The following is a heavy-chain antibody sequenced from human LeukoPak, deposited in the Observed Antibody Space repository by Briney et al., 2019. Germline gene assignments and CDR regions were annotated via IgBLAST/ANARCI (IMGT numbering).Heavy chain of an antibody. Sequence: SETLSLTCTVSGGSISSFYWNWIRQPPGKGLEWIGYINYSGSTNYNPSLKSRVTISVDTSKNQFSLKLSSVTAADTAVYYCARSDSSGWYPYFDYWGQGTLVTVSS. CDR3: ARSDSSGWYPYFDY. V-gene: IGHV4-59*01. J-gene: IGHJ4*02. D-gene: IGHD6-19*01. CDR1: GGSISSFY. CDR2: INYSGST.